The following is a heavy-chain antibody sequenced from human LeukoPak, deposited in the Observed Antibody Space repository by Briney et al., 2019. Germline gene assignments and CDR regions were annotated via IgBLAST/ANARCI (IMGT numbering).Heavy chain of an antibody. Sequence: SETLSLTCAVYGGSFSGYYWSWIRQPPGKGLEWIGEINHSGSTNYNPSLKSRVTISVDTSKNQFSLKLSSVTAADTAVYYCAARMYSSSWYVWFDPWGQGTLVTVSS. V-gene: IGHV4-34*01. D-gene: IGHD6-13*01. CDR2: INHSGST. CDR3: AARMYSSSWYVWFDP. CDR1: GGSFSGYY. J-gene: IGHJ5*02.